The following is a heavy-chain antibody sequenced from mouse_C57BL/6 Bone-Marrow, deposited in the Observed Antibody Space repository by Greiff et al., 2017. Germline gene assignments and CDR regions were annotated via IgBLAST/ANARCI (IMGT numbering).Heavy chain of an antibody. V-gene: IGHV14-2*01. Sequence: EVQLQHSGAELVKPGASVKLSCTASGFNIKDYYMHWVKQRTEQGLEWIGRIDPEDGETKYAPKFQGKATITADTSSNTAYLQLSSLASEDTAVYYCDRHMGNYYYGSSYFDYWGQGTTLTVSS. CDR1: GFNIKDYY. CDR3: DRHMGNYYYGSSYFDY. D-gene: IGHD1-1*01. J-gene: IGHJ2*01. CDR2: IDPEDGET.